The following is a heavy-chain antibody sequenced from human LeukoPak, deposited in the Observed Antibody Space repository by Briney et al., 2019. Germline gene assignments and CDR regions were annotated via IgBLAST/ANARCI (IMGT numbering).Heavy chain of an antibody. CDR2: ISAYNGNT. Sequence: GASVKVSCKASGYTFTSYGISWVRQAPGQGLEWMGWISAYNGNTNYAQKLQGRVTMTTDTSTSTAYMELRSLRSDDTAVYYCARGASELRYFDWIYTYWGQGTLVTVSS. CDR1: GYTFTSYG. V-gene: IGHV1-18*01. J-gene: IGHJ4*02. D-gene: IGHD3-9*01. CDR3: ARGASELRYFDWIYTY.